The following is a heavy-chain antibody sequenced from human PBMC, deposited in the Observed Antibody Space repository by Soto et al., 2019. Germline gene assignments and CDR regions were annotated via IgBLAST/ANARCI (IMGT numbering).Heavy chain of an antibody. Sequence: ASVKVSCKASGYTFSSYGISWVRQAPGQGLEWMGWIGAYSGTTNYAQQLQDRVTMTTDTSTNTAYMELRSLRSDDTAVYYCARVYCRSGTCYDEFDPWGQGTLVTVSS. CDR1: GYTFSSYG. J-gene: IGHJ5*02. CDR2: IGAYSGTT. D-gene: IGHD2-15*01. V-gene: IGHV1-18*01. CDR3: ARVYCRSGTCYDEFDP.